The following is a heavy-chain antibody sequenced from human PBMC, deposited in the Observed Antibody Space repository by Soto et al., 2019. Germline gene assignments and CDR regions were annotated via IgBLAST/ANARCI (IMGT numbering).Heavy chain of an antibody. V-gene: IGHV1-69*01. CDR3: ARAQVSDDSSGYPFDY. D-gene: IGHD3-22*01. CDR1: GGTFSSYA. J-gene: IGHJ4*02. Sequence: QVQLVQSGAEVKKPGSSVKVSCKASGGTFSSYAISWVRQAPGQGLEWMGGIIPIFGTANYAQKFQGRVAITADESPSTAYMELSSLRSEDTAVYYCARAQVSDDSSGYPFDYWGQGTLVTVSS. CDR2: IIPIFGTA.